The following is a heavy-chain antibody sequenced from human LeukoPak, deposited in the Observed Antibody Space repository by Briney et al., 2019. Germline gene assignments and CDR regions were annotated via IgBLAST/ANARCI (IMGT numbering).Heavy chain of an antibody. CDR2: ISSSSSTI. D-gene: IGHD3-3*01. V-gene: IGHV3-48*01. CDR1: GFTFSSYS. CDR3: ARGGDTIFGHWFDP. J-gene: IGHJ5*02. Sequence: PGGSLRLSCAASGFTFSSYSMTWVRQAPGKGLEWVSYISSSSSTIYYADSVKGRFTISRDNAKNSLYLQMNSLRAEDTAVYYCARGGDTIFGHWFDPWGQGTLVTVSS.